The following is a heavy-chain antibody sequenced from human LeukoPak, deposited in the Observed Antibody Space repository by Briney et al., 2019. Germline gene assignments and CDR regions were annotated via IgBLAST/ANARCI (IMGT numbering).Heavy chain of an antibody. D-gene: IGHD1-26*01. J-gene: IGHJ3*02. Sequence: GESLKISCKGSGYSFTSYWIGWVRQMPGKGLEWMGIIYPGDSDTRYSPSFQGQVTISADKSISTAYLQWRSLKASDTAMYYCARPVGGGKRSYRDAFDIWGQGTMVTVSS. CDR3: ARPVGGGKRSYRDAFDI. V-gene: IGHV5-51*01. CDR2: IYPGDSDT. CDR1: GYSFTSYW.